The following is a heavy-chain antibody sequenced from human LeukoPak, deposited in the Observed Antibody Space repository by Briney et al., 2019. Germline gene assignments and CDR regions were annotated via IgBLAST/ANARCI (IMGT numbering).Heavy chain of an antibody. V-gene: IGHV5-51*01. Sequence: GESLKISCKGSGYSSTNDWIGWVRQMPGKGLEWMGIIYPGDSNTRYSPSFQGQVTITADKSISTAYLQWSSLKASDTAKYYCARHTKYSTSSRVFDYWGQGTLVTVSS. D-gene: IGHD6-6*01. CDR3: ARHTKYSTSSRVFDY. J-gene: IGHJ4*02. CDR1: GYSSTNDW. CDR2: IYPGDSNT.